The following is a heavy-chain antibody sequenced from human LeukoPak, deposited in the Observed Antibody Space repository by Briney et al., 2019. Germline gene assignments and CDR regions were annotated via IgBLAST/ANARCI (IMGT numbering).Heavy chain of an antibody. V-gene: IGHV4-39*01. CDR1: GGSISSSSYY. J-gene: IGHJ4*02. CDR3: ARQGMDGETDQYYFDY. Sequence: SETLSLTCTVSGGSISSSSYYWGWIRQPPGKGLEWIGSIYYSGSTYYNPSLKSRVTISVDTSKNQFSLKLSSVTAVDTAVYYCARQGMDGETDQYYFDYWGQGTLVTVSS. D-gene: IGHD2-2*03. CDR2: IYYSGST.